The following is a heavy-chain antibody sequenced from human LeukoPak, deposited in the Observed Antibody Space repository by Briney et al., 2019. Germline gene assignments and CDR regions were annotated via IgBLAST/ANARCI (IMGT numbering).Heavy chain of an antibody. Sequence: SQTLSLTCAISGDSVSSNSAAWNWIRQSPSRGLEWLGRTYYRSKWYNDYAVSVKSRITINPDTSKNQFSLQLNSVTPEDTAVYYCARDPGIAVAGKKGGFDYWGQGTLVTVSS. D-gene: IGHD6-19*01. CDR2: TYYRSKWYN. V-gene: IGHV6-1*01. J-gene: IGHJ4*02. CDR1: GDSVSSNSAA. CDR3: ARDPGIAVAGKKGGFDY.